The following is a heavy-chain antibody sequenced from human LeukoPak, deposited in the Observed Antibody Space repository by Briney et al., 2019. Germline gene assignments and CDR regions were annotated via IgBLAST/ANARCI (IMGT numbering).Heavy chain of an antibody. J-gene: IGHJ5*02. V-gene: IGHV1-46*01. Sequence: GASVKVSCKASGYTFTSYYMHWVRQAPGQGLEWMGIINPSGGSTSYAQKFQGRVTMTRDMSTSTVYMELSSLGSEDTAVYYCARDGRVAARLGSWFDPWGQGTLVTVSS. CDR2: INPSGGST. CDR3: ARDGRVAARLGSWFDP. D-gene: IGHD6-6*01. CDR1: GYTFTSYY.